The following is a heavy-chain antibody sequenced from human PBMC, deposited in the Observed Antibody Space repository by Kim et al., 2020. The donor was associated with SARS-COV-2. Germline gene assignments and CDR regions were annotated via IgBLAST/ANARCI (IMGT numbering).Heavy chain of an antibody. J-gene: IGHJ1*01. V-gene: IGHV3-74*01. CDR2: IKSDGSGT. Sequence: GGSLRLSCAASGFTFSNYWMHWVRQAPGKGLVWISSIKSDGSGTTYADSVKGRFTISRDNAKNTLYPQMNSLGAGDTALYYCASGRMVYYDGSSYTEYS. D-gene: IGHD3-22*01. CDR3: ASGRMVYYDGSSYTEYS. CDR1: GFTFSNYW.